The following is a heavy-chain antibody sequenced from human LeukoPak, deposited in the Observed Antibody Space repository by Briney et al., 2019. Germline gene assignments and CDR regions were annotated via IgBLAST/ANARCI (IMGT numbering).Heavy chain of an antibody. CDR1: GLPIADFA. D-gene: IGHD3-22*01. CDR3: AKYYYDSSGYYNYFDY. Sequence: GVSLRLSCVASGLPIADFAMHWVRQAPGKGLEWVSFISGSGSSTNYADSVKGRFTISRDNSKNTLYLQMNSLRAEDTAVYYCAKYYYDSSGYYNYFDYWGQGTLVTVSS. J-gene: IGHJ4*02. V-gene: IGHV3-23*01. CDR2: ISGSGSST.